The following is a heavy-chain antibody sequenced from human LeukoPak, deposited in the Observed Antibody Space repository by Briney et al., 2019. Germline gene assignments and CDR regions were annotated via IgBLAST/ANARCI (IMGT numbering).Heavy chain of an antibody. CDR3: AKGATLGYCSSTSCPAHYYGMDV. V-gene: IGHV3-33*06. CDR1: GFTFSSYG. J-gene: IGHJ6*02. D-gene: IGHD2-2*01. Sequence: GRSLRLSCAASGFTFSSYGMHWVRQAPGKGLEWVAVIWYDGSNKYYADSVKGRFTISRDNSKNTLYLQMNSLRAEDTAVYYCAKGATLGYCSSTSCPAHYYGMDVWGQGTTVTVSS. CDR2: IWYDGSNK.